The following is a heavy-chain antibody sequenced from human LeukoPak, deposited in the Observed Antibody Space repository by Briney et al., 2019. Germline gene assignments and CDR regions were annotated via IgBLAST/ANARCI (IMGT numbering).Heavy chain of an antibody. D-gene: IGHD3-10*01. J-gene: IGHJ5*02. V-gene: IGHV4-39*01. CDR1: GGSISSSSYY. CDR3: ARHAPRGVRGVIFGFDP. CDR2: IYYSGST. Sequence: PSETLSLTCTVSGGSISSSSYYWGWIRQPPGRGLEWIGSIYYSGSTYYNPSLKSRVTISVDTSKNQFSLKLSSVTAADTAVYYCARHAPRGVRGVIFGFDPWGQGTLVTVSS.